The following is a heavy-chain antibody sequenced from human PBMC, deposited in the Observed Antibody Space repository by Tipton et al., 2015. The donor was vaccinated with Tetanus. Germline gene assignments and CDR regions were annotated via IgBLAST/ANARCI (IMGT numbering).Heavy chain of an antibody. V-gene: IGHV4-39*02. CDR3: ARDIYSNPRAFDI. J-gene: IGHJ3*02. D-gene: IGHD2-15*01. CDR1: GVSISNSSHY. CDR2: FYYGGST. Sequence: TLSLTCTVSGVSISNSSHYWGWIRQSPGKGLEWIGSFYYGGSTYYNPSLESRVTISVDTSKNEFSLKLTSVTAADTSLYFCARDIYSNPRAFDIWGQGTMVTVSS.